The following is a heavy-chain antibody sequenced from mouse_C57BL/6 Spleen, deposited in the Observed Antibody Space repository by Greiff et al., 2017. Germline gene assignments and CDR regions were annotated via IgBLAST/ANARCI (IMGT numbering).Heavy chain of an antibody. CDR2: INYDGSST. CDR1: GFTFSDYY. D-gene: IGHD2-3*01. CDR3: ARDDGYLDY. J-gene: IGHJ2*01. V-gene: IGHV5-16*01. Sequence: EVKLMESEGGLVQPGSSMKLSCTASGFTFSDYYMAWVRQVPEKGLEWVANINYDGSSTYYLDSLKSRFIISRDNAKNILYLQMSSLKSEDTATYYCARDDGYLDYWGQGTTLTVSS.